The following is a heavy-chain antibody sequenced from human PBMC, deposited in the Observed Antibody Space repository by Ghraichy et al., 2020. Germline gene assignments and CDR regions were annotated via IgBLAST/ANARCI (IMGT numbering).Heavy chain of an antibody. CDR1: GFTFSSYA. J-gene: IGHJ4*02. V-gene: IGHV3-23*01. CDR2: ISGSGGST. Sequence: LSLTCAASGFTFSSYAMSWVRQAPGKGLEWVSAISGSGGSTYYTDSVKGRFTISRDNSKNTLYLQMNSLRAEDTAVYYCAKKLGYCSGGSCYSIDYWGQGTLVTVSS. CDR3: AKKLGYCSGGSCYSIDY. D-gene: IGHD2-15*01.